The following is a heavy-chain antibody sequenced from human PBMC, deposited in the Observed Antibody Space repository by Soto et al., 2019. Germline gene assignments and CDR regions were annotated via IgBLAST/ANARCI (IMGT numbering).Heavy chain of an antibody. V-gene: IGHV1-46*03. CDR3: AGVYCSGGSCYSVDY. CDR2: INPSGGST. D-gene: IGHD2-15*01. J-gene: IGHJ4*02. CDR1: GYTFTSYY. Sequence: QVQLVQSGAEVKKPGASVKVSCKASGYTFTSYYMHWVRQAPGQGLEWMGIINPSGGSTSYAQKFQGSLTMTSDTSTSTVYMELSSLRSEDTAVYYCAGVYCSGGSCYSVDYWGQGTLVTVSS.